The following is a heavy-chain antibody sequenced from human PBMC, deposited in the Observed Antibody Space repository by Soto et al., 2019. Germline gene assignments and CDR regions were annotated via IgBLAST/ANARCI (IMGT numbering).Heavy chain of an antibody. J-gene: IGHJ4*02. CDR3: AKDSLRAGNFDY. CDR2: INPEGSST. V-gene: IGHV3-74*01. CDR1: GFSFSNYW. Sequence: GGSLRLSCAASGFSFSNYWMHWVRQGPGKGLLWVARINPEGSSTNYADSAEGRFTISRDNARNTVYLQMNSLRAEDTAVYYCAKDSLRAGNFDYWGQGTLVTVSS.